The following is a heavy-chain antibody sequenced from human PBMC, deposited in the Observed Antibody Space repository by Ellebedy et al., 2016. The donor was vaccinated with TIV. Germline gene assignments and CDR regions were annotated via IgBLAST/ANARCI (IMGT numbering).Heavy chain of an antibody. CDR1: GYSFTNYW. D-gene: IGHD2-8*02. J-gene: IGHJ5*02. Sequence: GESLKISXKGSGYSFTNYWIGWVRQKPGKGLEWMGIIYPGDSDTRYSPSFQGQVTISADKSISTAYLQWSSLKASDTAMYYCARVSGGVLGWFDPWGQGTLVTVSS. CDR3: ARVSGGVLGWFDP. CDR2: IYPGDSDT. V-gene: IGHV5-51*01.